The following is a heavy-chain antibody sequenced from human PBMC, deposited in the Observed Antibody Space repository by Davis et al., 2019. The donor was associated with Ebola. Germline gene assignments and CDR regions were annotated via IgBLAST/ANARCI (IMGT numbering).Heavy chain of an antibody. CDR1: GYTFTSYG. CDR2: ISAYNGNI. Sequence: ASVKVSCKASGYTFTSYGISWVRQAPGQGLEWMGWISAYNGNINYAQKLQGRVTMTTDTSTSTAYMELRSLRSDDTAVYYCARGDIVVVPAAIIDYYYYGMDVWGQGTTVTVSS. J-gene: IGHJ6*02. CDR3: ARGDIVVVPAAIIDYYYYGMDV. V-gene: IGHV1-18*01. D-gene: IGHD2-2*02.